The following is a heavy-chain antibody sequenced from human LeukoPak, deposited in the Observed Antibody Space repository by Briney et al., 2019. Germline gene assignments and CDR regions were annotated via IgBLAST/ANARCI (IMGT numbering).Heavy chain of an antibody. CDR1: GFIFSDYG. Sequence: GRSLRLSCAASGFIFSDYGIYWVRQAPGKGLDWVALIYSDGSQKYYGASVRGRFTISRDDSRNLVYLQMNSLRVEDTALYYCARDLRSGYQDYWGQGTLVTASS. CDR3: ARDLRSGYQDY. D-gene: IGHD3-3*01. V-gene: IGHV3-33*01. CDR2: IYSDGSQK. J-gene: IGHJ4*02.